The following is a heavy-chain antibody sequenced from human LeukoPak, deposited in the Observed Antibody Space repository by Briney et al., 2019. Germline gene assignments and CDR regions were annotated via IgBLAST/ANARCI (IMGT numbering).Heavy chain of an antibody. J-gene: IGHJ4*02. V-gene: IGHV4-39*01. Sequence: PSETLSLTCTVSGGSISSSSYHWGWIRQPPGKGLEWIAGIYYSGSTYYNPSLKSRLNISVDTSKNQLSLNLSSVTAAETAVDYCARRLAAYSLGGNYWGQGTLVTVSS. CDR2: IYYSGST. CDR3: ARRLAAYSLGGNY. CDR1: GGSISSSSYH. D-gene: IGHD3-3*01.